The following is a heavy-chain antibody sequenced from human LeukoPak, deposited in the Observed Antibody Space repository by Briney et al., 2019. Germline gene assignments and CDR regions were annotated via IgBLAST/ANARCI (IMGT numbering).Heavy chain of an antibody. CDR2: IYYSGST. D-gene: IGHD6-13*01. J-gene: IGHJ6*02. Sequence: KPSETLSLTCTVSGVSISSYYWSWIRQPPGKGLEWIGYIYYSGSTNYNPSLKSRVTISVDTSKNQFSLKLSSVTAADTAVYYCARDRGIGRGYYYYGMDVWGQGTTVTVSS. CDR3: ARDRGIGRGYYYYGMDV. V-gene: IGHV4-59*12. CDR1: GVSISSYY.